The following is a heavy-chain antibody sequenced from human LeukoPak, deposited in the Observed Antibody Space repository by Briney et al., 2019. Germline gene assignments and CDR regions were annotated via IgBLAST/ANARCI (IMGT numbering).Heavy chain of an antibody. J-gene: IGHJ4*02. D-gene: IGHD6-6*01. CDR1: GGSISSGGYS. CDR3: ARDIPTRAARPTV. CDR2: IYHSGST. Sequence: SQTLSLTCAVSGGSISSGGYSWSWIRQPPGKGLEWIGYIYHSGSTYYNPSLKSRVTISVDRSKNQFSLKLSSVTAADTAVYYCARDIPTRAARPTVWGQGTLVTVSS. V-gene: IGHV4-30-2*01.